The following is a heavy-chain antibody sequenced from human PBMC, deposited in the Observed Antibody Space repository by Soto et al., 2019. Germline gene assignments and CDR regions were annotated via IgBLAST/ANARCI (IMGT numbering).Heavy chain of an antibody. Sequence: QVQLEQSGAEVKKPGSSVKVSCKASGGTFRNSAISWVRQAPGQGLEWLGGIMPIFRTPDYSQKFQGRVTVTGDESTSTAYMELRGLRSDDTAVYYCARDNDRPQLGGNYYYILDVWGQGTTVTVSS. J-gene: IGHJ6*02. CDR3: ARDNDRPQLGGNYYYILDV. V-gene: IGHV1-69*12. D-gene: IGHD1-1*01. CDR2: IMPIFRTP. CDR1: GGTFRNSA.